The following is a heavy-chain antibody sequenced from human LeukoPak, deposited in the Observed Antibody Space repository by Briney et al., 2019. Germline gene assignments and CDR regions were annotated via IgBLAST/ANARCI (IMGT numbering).Heavy chain of an antibody. Sequence: GGSLRLSCAASGFTFSSYGMHWVRQAPGKWLEWVAFIRYDGSNKYYADSVKGRFTISRDNSKNTLYLQMNSLRAEDTAVYYCANPAGLRLYYFDYWGQGTLVTVSS. D-gene: IGHD5-12*01. CDR3: ANPAGLRLYYFDY. CDR1: GFTFSSYG. CDR2: IRYDGSNK. J-gene: IGHJ4*02. V-gene: IGHV3-30*02.